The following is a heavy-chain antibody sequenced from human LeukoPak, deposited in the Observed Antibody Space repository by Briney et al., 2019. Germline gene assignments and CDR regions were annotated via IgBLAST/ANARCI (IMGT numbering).Heavy chain of an antibody. Sequence: ASVKVSCKASGYTFTSYDINWVRQATGQGLEWMGWMNPNSGNTGYAQKFQGRVTITRNTSISTAYMELSSLRSEDTAVYYCARALMVRGRPRTTYYMDVWGKGTTVTVSS. J-gene: IGHJ6*03. D-gene: IGHD3-10*01. CDR3: ARALMVRGRPRTTYYMDV. CDR2: MNPNSGNT. V-gene: IGHV1-8*03. CDR1: GYTFTSYD.